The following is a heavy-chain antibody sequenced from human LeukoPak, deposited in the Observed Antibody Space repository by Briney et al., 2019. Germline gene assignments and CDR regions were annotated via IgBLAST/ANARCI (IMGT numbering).Heavy chain of an antibody. V-gene: IGHV3-7*01. D-gene: IGHD2-2*01. CDR1: GFTFSSYW. Sequence: GGSLRLFCAASGFTFSSYWMSWVRQAPGKGLEWVANIKQDGSEKYYVDSVKGRFTISRDNAKNSLYLQMNSLRAEDTAVYYCARDEGYCSSTSCYLLDYWGQGTQVTVSS. CDR2: IKQDGSEK. CDR3: ARDEGYCSSTSCYLLDY. J-gene: IGHJ4*02.